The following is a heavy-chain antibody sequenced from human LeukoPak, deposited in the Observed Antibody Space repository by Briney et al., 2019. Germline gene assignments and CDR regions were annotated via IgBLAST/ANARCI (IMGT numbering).Heavy chain of an antibody. CDR3: AKDYGRGFGELYAY. V-gene: IGHV3-23*01. Sequence: QPGGSQRLSCAASGFTFSDYAMSWVRQAPGKGLEWVSGINGNGGTTYYADSVKGRFTISRDNSKNTLYVQMNSLRAEDTAVYFCAKDYGRGFGELYAYWGQGTLVTVSS. J-gene: IGHJ4*02. CDR1: GFTFSDYA. D-gene: IGHD3-10*01. CDR2: INGNGGTT.